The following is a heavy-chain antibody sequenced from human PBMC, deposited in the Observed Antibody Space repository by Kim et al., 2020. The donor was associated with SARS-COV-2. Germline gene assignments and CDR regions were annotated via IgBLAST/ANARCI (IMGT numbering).Heavy chain of an antibody. Sequence: GGSLRLSCAASGFTFSSYAMSWVRQAPGKGLEWVSAISGSGGSTYYADSVKGRFTISRDNSKNTLYLQMNSLRAEDTAVYYCAKDLLLGYCSSTSCSEYFQHWGQGTLVTVSS. CDR3: AKDLLLGYCSSTSCSEYFQH. J-gene: IGHJ1*01. V-gene: IGHV3-23*01. D-gene: IGHD2-2*01. CDR2: ISGSGGST. CDR1: GFTFSSYA.